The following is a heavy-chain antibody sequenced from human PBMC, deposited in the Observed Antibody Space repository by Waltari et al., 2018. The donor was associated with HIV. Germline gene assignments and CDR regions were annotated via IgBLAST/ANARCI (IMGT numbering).Heavy chain of an antibody. J-gene: IGHJ6*02. D-gene: IGHD3-10*01. CDR2: TYYRSKWYN. CDR1: GVSVSSNRAA. CDR3: VRGSGMNYYYYGMDV. V-gene: IGHV6-1*01. Sequence: QVQLQQSGPGLVKPSQPLSLTCAISGVSVSSNRAAWNWIRQSPSRGLERLGRTYYRSKWYNDYAVSVRSRITIHPDTSKNQFSLQLKSVTPEDTAVYYCVRGSGMNYYYYGMDVWGQGTTVTVSS.